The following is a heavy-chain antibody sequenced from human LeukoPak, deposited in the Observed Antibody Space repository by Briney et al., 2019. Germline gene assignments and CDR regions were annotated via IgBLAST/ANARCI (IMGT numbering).Heavy chain of an antibody. V-gene: IGHV1-8*01. J-gene: IGHJ4*02. Sequence: ASVKVSCKASGYTFTSYDINWVRQATGQGLEWMGWMNPNSGNTGYAQKFQGRVTMTRNTSISTAYMELSSLRSEDTTVYYCARATNGGSGFDYWGQGTLVTVSS. D-gene: IGHD7-27*01. CDR2: MNPNSGNT. CDR1: GYTFTSYD. CDR3: ARATNGGSGFDY.